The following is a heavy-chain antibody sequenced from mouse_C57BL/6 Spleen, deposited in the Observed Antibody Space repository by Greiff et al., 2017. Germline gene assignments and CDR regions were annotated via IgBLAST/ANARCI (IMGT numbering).Heavy chain of an antibody. J-gene: IGHJ4*01. CDR1: YTFTDYYM. CDR2: YPGSGNTY. V-gene: IGHV1-83*01. Sequence: VQLQQSGPELVKPGASVKMSCKASGYTFTDYYMHWVKQKPGKGLEWIGEIYPGSGNTYYNEKFKGKATLTADTSSSTAYMQLSSLTSEDSAVYFCAREGYGYGFRYAMDYWGQGTSVTVSS. D-gene: IGHD2-2*01. CDR3: REGYGYGFRYAMDY.